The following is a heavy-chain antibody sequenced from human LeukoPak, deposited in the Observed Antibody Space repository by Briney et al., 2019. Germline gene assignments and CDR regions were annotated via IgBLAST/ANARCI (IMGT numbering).Heavy chain of an antibody. Sequence: GGSLRLSCAASGFTVSNNYMSWVRQAPGKGLEWVSVIHSGGTTNYADSVQGRFTISRDNSKTTVYLHMNSLRAEDTAVFYCARDSDSGYGPFASWGQGTLVTVSS. D-gene: IGHD5-12*01. CDR3: ARDSDSGYGPFAS. V-gene: IGHV3-53*01. CDR1: GFTVSNNY. CDR2: IHSGGTT. J-gene: IGHJ4*02.